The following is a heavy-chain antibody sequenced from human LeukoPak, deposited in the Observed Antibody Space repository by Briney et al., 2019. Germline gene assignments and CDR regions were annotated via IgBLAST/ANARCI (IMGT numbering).Heavy chain of an antibody. J-gene: IGHJ3*02. V-gene: IGHV3-30-3*01. CDR1: GFTFNTYA. Sequence: GGSLRLSCAASGFTFNTYAMHWVRQAPGKGLEWVAIISYDGSNKYYADSVKGRFTISRDNSKNTLYLQMNSLRAEDTAVYYCAKDLYDSSGYYYDYDAFDIWGQGTMVTVSS. CDR2: ISYDGSNK. CDR3: AKDLYDSSGYYYDYDAFDI. D-gene: IGHD3-22*01.